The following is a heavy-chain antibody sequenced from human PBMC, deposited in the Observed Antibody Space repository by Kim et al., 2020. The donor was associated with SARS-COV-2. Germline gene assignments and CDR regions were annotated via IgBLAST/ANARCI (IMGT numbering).Heavy chain of an antibody. Sequence: GGSLRLSCTASGFTFGDYAMSWVRQAPGKGLEWVGFIRSKAYGGTTEYAASVKGRFTISRDDSKNIAYLQMNSLKTEDTAVYYCTRDRVGLFDYWGQGTLVTVSS. CDR2: IRSKAYGGTT. V-gene: IGHV3-49*04. D-gene: IGHD1-26*01. CDR3: TRDRVGLFDY. CDR1: GFTFGDYA. J-gene: IGHJ4*02.